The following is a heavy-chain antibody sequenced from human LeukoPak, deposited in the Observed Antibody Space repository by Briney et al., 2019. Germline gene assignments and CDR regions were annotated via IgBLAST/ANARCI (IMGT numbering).Heavy chain of an antibody. CDR3: ARGPYYGSGSHFSYYGMDV. D-gene: IGHD3-10*01. CDR1: GFTFSSYA. Sequence: GGSLRLSCAGSGFTFSSYAMNWVRQAPGKGLEWVSAISGSGDTTYYADSVKGRFTVSRDNSKNTVYVQMNSLRAEDTAMYYCARGPYYGSGSHFSYYGMDVWGQGTTVTVSS. V-gene: IGHV3-23*01. J-gene: IGHJ6*02. CDR2: ISGSGDTT.